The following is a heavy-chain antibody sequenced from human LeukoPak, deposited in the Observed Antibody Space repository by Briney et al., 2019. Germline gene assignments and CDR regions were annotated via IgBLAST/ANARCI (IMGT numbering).Heavy chain of an antibody. V-gene: IGHV1-46*01. CDR3: AREPPRDFWSGYYYYGMDV. Sequence: ASVKVSCKASGYTFTSYYMHWVRQAPGQGLEWMGIINPSGGSTSYAQKFQGRVTMTRDTSTSTVYMELSSLRSEGTAVYYRAREPPRDFWSGYYYYGMDVWGQGTTVTVSS. CDR1: GYTFTSYY. D-gene: IGHD3-3*01. CDR2: INPSGGST. J-gene: IGHJ6*02.